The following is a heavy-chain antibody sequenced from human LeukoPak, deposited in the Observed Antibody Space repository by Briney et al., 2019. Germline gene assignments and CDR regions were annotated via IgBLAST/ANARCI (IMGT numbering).Heavy chain of an antibody. V-gene: IGHV5-51*01. CDR1: GYKFIDHW. J-gene: IGHJ5*02. D-gene: IGHD1-1*01. CDR2: IYPGDSDA. Sequence: GESLKISCKTSGYKFIDHWIGWVRQMPGKGLEWMAIIYPGDSDARYSPSFQGQVTISADKYITTAYLQWSSLKASDTATYYCARLVTPGVTRWFDPWGQGTPVTVSS. CDR3: ARLVTPGVTRWFDP.